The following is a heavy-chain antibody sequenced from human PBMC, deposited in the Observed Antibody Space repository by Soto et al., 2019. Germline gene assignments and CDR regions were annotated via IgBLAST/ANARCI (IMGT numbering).Heavy chain of an antibody. Sequence: TLSLTCTVSGGSISSYYWSWIRQPPGKGLEWIGYIYYSGSTNYNPSLKSRVTISVDTSKNQFSLKLSSVTAADTAVYYCARARNIAAPDYWGQGTLVTVSS. D-gene: IGHD6-6*01. CDR2: IYYSGST. J-gene: IGHJ4*02. CDR3: ARARNIAAPDY. CDR1: GGSISSYY. V-gene: IGHV4-59*01.